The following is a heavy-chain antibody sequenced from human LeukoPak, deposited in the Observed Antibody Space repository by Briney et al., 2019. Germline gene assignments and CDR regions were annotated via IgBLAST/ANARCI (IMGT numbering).Heavy chain of an antibody. V-gene: IGHV3-23*01. J-gene: IGHJ4*02. CDR1: GFTFSRYA. D-gene: IGHD1-26*01. CDR3: AKHRWELTNIDY. Sequence: QPGGSLRLSCAASGFTFSRYAMSWVRQAPGKGLEWVSAISGSGGSTYYVDSVKGRFTIPRDKSKNTLYLQMNSLRAEDTAVYYCAKHRWELTNIDYWGQGTLVTVSS. CDR2: ISGSGGST.